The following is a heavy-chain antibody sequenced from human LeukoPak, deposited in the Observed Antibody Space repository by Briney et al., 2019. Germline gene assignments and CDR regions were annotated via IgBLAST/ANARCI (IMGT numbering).Heavy chain of an antibody. CDR1: GGSFSGYY. CDR3: ARAHPYSSGWYTGGWSYYYCMDV. Sequence: SETLSLTCAVYGGSFSGYYWSWIRQPPGKGLEWIGEINHSGSTNYNPSLTSRVNITVDTAKNQFSLTLSPVTAAATAVSLCARAHPYSSGWYTGGWSYYYCMDVWGKGTTVTVSS. J-gene: IGHJ6*03. D-gene: IGHD6-19*01. CDR2: INHSGST. V-gene: IGHV4-34*01.